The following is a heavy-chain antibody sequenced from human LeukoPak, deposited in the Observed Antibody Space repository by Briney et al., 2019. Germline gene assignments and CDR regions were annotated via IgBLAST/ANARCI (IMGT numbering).Heavy chain of an antibody. CDR3: ARDNRITMIVVARLDAFDI. J-gene: IGHJ3*02. D-gene: IGHD3-22*01. Sequence: ASVKVSCKASGYTFTSYGISWVRRAPGQGLEWTGWISAYNGNTNYAQKLQGRVTMTTDTSTSTACMELRSLRSDDTAVYYCARDNRITMIVVARLDAFDIWGQGTMVTVSS. CDR1: GYTFTSYG. V-gene: IGHV1-18*01. CDR2: ISAYNGNT.